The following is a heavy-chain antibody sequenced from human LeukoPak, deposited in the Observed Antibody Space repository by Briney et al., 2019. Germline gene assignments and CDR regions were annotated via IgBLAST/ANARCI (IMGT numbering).Heavy chain of an antibody. CDR2: TRNKANSYTT. D-gene: IGHD4-17*01. V-gene: IGHV3-72*01. CDR1: GFTFSDHC. Sequence: PGGSLRLSCAASGFTFSDHCMDWVRQAPGKGLEWVGRTRNKANSYTTEYAASVKGRFTISRDDSKNSLYLQMSSLKTEDTAVYYCARGRVTTLYYFDYWGQGTLVTVSS. J-gene: IGHJ4*02. CDR3: ARGRVTTLYYFDY.